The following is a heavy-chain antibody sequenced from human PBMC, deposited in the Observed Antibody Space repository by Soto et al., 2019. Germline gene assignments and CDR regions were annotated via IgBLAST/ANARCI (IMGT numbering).Heavy chain of an antibody. Sequence: QVQLVQSGAEVKRPGSSVKVSCKASGDTFSFYSINWVRQAPGLGLEWMGRVNPILSMSNYAQRFNVRVTMTADKSTSTAYIELSGLRSEDTAMYYCATSYGSGYRAFDYWGQGALVTVSS. CDR1: GDTFSFYS. V-gene: IGHV1-69*04. D-gene: IGHD3-10*01. CDR3: ATSYGSGYRAFDY. CDR2: VNPILSMS. J-gene: IGHJ4*02.